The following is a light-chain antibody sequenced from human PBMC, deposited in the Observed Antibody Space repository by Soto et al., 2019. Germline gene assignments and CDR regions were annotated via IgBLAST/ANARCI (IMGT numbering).Light chain of an antibody. CDR1: SSNIGTNA. CDR3: AAWDDSLNGDV. CDR2: NNN. Sequence: QSVLTQPPSASGTPGQRVTISCSGGSSNIGTNAVNWNQQLPGTAPKLLIYNNNQRPSGVPDRFSGSKSGTSASLAISGLQSEDEADYYCAAWDDSLNGDVFGTGTKVTVL. V-gene: IGLV1-44*01. J-gene: IGLJ1*01.